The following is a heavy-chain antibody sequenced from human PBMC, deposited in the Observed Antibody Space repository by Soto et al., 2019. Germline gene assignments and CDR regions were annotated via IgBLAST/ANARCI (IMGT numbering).Heavy chain of an antibody. V-gene: IGHV1-46*01. CDR3: ARADYYDSSGFYYDC. CDR2: INPSGGST. Sequence: ASVKVSCKASGYIFTNHYIHWVRQAPGQGLEWMGIINPSGGSTNYLQKFQGRITMTRDTSTSTVYIELSSLRSEDTAVYFCARADYYDSSGFYYDCWGQGSLVTVSS. CDR1: GYIFTNHY. D-gene: IGHD3-22*01. J-gene: IGHJ4*02.